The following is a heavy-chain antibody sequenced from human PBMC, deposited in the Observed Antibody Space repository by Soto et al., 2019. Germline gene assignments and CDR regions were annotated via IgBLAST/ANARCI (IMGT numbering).Heavy chain of an antibody. V-gene: IGHV4-34*01. CDR2: INHSGST. D-gene: IGHD3-22*01. Sequence: QVQLQQWGAGLLKPSETLSLTCAVYGGSFSGYYWSWIRQPPGKGLEWIGEINHSGSTNYNPSLKSRXXIXVXXSKNQFSLKLSSVTAADTAVYYCAREDYDSSGYYYWGQGTLVTVSS. CDR1: GGSFSGYY. CDR3: AREDYDSSGYYY. J-gene: IGHJ4*02.